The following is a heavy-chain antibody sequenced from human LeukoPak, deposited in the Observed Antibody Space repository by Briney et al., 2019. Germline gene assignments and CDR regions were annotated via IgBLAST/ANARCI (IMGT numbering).Heavy chain of an antibody. CDR1: GFTFSSYG. D-gene: IGHD2-15*01. CDR2: IRYDGSNK. V-gene: IGHV3-30*02. Sequence: QPGGSLRLSCAASGFTFSSYGMHWVRQAPGKGLEWVAFIRYDGSNKYYADSVKGRFTISRDNSKNTLYLQMNSLRAEDTAVYYCAKGWGYCSGGRCYGRTDDAFDIWGQGTMVTVSS. J-gene: IGHJ3*02. CDR3: AKGWGYCSGGRCYGRTDDAFDI.